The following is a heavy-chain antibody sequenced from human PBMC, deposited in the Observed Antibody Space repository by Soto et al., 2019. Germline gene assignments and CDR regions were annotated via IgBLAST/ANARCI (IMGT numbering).Heavy chain of an antibody. CDR1: GFKFSTFS. J-gene: IGHJ6*02. D-gene: IGHD1-26*01. Sequence: ESGGGSVQPGDSLRLSCEASGFKFSTFSVNWVRQAPGKGLEWLSYISSSGETVFYADAVQGRFTTSRDNAKNSLFLQMNGLRDEDTAVYFCARSRGLILGADYGLDVWGRGTTVTV. CDR3: ARSRGLILGADYGLDV. V-gene: IGHV3-48*02. CDR2: ISSSGETV.